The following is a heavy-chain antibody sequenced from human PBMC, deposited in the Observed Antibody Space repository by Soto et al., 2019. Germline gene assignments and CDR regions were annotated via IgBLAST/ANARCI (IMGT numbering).Heavy chain of an antibody. J-gene: IGHJ4*02. Sequence: QVQVVESGGGVVQPGRSLRLSCAASGFTFSSYGMHWVRQAPGKGLEWVAVIWYDGSNKYYADSVKGRFTISRDNSKNTLYLQMNSLRPEDTAVYYCARDQTYYDSSGYTPPTYWGQGTLVTVSS. D-gene: IGHD3-22*01. CDR2: IWYDGSNK. CDR1: GFTFSSYG. CDR3: ARDQTYYDSSGYTPPTY. V-gene: IGHV3-33*01.